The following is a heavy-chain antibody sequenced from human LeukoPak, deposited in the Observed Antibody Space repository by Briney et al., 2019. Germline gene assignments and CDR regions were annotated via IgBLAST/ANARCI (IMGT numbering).Heavy chain of an antibody. D-gene: IGHD6-19*01. V-gene: IGHV3-23*01. Sequence: GGSLRLSCAASGFSFSNYDMNWVRQAPGKGLEWVSSISRSSGDTYYADSVKGRFTISRDNFENTLYLQMNSLRAEDTAVYYCVKDLGSSGSFDWIDPWGQGTLVTVSS. CDR2: ISRSSGDT. CDR1: GFSFSNYD. CDR3: VKDLGSSGSFDWIDP. J-gene: IGHJ5*02.